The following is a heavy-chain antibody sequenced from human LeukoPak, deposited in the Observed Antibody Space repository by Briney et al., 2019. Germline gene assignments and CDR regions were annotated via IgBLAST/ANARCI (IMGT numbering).Heavy chain of an antibody. CDR2: ISAYNGNT. J-gene: IGHJ5*02. CDR1: GEPFFTYA. Sequence: GASVKVSCKAAGEPFFTYAIHWVRQASGQRLEWMGWISAYNGNTNYAQKLQGRVTMTTDTSTSTAYMELRSLRSDDTAVYYCARALAAAGIDHWGQGTLVTVSS. D-gene: IGHD6-13*01. CDR3: ARALAAAGIDH. V-gene: IGHV1-18*01.